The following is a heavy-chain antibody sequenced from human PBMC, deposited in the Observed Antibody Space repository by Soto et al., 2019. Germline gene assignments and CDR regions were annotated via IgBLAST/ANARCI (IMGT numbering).Heavy chain of an antibody. CDR3: ASGYSSTWTPGY. CDR2: ISSSSRYI. D-gene: IGHD6-13*01. CDR1: GFTFSNYG. J-gene: IGHJ4*02. Sequence: GGALRLSCAASGFTFSNYGLNWVRQAPGKGLEWVSSISSSSRYIYYRDSVKGRFTISRGNANNSLYLQMNSLKVEDTAVYYCASGYSSTWTPGYWGQGTLVTSPQ. V-gene: IGHV3-21*01.